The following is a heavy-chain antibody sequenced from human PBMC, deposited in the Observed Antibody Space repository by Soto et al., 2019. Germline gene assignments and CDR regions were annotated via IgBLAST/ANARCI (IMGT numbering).Heavy chain of an antibody. CDR1: GFTLSAYW. CDR2: INRDGSKK. D-gene: IGHD6-13*01. Sequence: EVQLEESGGDLVQPGGSLRLSCAASGFTLSAYWMTWVRQAPGKGLEWVANINRDGSKKSYLDSVRGRFTISRDNVENPLYLQMDSLRADDTALYYCARDVSPGSSSLYLDAFDIWGQGTMVTVSS. CDR3: ARDVSPGSSSLYLDAFDI. V-gene: IGHV3-7*05. J-gene: IGHJ3*02.